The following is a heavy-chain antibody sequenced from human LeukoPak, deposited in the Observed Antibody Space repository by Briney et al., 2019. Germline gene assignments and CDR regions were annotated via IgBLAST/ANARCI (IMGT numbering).Heavy chain of an antibody. D-gene: IGHD5-18*01. CDR2: IYYSGST. CDR3: ARGRGYSYGYWFDP. V-gene: IGHV4-59*01. CDR1: VDSISSYH. J-gene: IGHJ5*02. Sequence: SETLSLTCTVSVDSISSYHWSWIRQPPGKGLEWIGYIYYSGSTNYNPTLKIRVTISVDTSKNQFSLKLRSVTAADTAVYYCARGRGYSYGYWFDPWGQGTLVTVSS.